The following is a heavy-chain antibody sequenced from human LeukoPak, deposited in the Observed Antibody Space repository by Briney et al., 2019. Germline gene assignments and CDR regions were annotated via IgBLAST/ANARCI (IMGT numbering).Heavy chain of an antibody. Sequence: GGSLRLPCAASGFTFSSYEMNWVRQAPGKGLEWVSYISSSGSTIYYADSVKGRFTISRDNAKNSLYLQMNSLRAEDTAVYYCAELGITMIGGVWGKGTTVTISS. CDR2: ISSSGSTI. V-gene: IGHV3-48*03. CDR1: GFTFSSYE. J-gene: IGHJ6*04. D-gene: IGHD3-10*02. CDR3: AELGITMIGGV.